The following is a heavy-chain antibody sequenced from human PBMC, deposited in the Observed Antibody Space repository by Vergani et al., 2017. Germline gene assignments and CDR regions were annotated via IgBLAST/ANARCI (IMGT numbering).Heavy chain of an antibody. CDR1: GDSVSSNSAA. V-gene: IGHV6-1*01. J-gene: IGHJ3*02. CDR3: TSVQYGSSITMVRGGLDI. Sequence: QVQLQEWGAGLLQPSETLSLTCAISGDSVSSNSAAWNWLRQSQSRGLEWLGRTYYRSKWYNDYAVSVKSRITINPDTSKNQFYLQLNSVTPENTAVYYGTSVQYGSSITMVRGGLDIWGQGTMVTVSS. D-gene: IGHD3-10*01. CDR2: TYYRSKWYN.